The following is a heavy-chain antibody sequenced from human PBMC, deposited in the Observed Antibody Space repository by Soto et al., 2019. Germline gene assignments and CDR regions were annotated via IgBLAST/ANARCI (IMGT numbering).Heavy chain of an antibody. D-gene: IGHD2-21*01. Sequence: GGSLRLSCAASGFTFSSYAMSWVRQAPGKGXXWXXAIXXXXGXXXYADSVKGRFTISRDNSKNKLYLQMNRLRAEDTAVYYCAKARLNSLWGQGTLVTVSS. V-gene: IGHV3-23*01. CDR3: AKARLNSL. CDR1: GFTFSSYA. J-gene: IGHJ4*02. CDR2: IXXXXGXX.